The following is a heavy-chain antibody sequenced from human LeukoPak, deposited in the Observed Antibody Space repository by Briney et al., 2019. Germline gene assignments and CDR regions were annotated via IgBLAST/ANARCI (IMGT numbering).Heavy chain of an antibody. CDR3: ARQIMTTVTPYYHYYYMDV. CDR1: GFTFSSYG. D-gene: IGHD4-11*01. J-gene: IGHJ6*03. CDR2: ITGTGGGT. V-gene: IGHV3-23*01. Sequence: GGSLRLSCAASGFTFSSYGMSWVRQAPGKGPEWVSTITGTGGGTYYTDSVKGRFTISRDNFKNTLYLQMNSLRADDTAVYYCARQIMTTVTPYYHYYYMDVWGKGTTVTVSS.